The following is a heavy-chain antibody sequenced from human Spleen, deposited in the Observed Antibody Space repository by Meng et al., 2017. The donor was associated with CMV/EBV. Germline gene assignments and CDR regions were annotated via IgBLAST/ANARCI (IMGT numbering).Heavy chain of an antibody. CDR1: GFTFSSYS. CDR2: ISSRGSYI. V-gene: IGHV3-21*01. CDR3: ARPTATFGSYYGMDV. J-gene: IGHJ6*02. Sequence: GESLKISCAASGFTFSSYSMNWVRQAPGKGLEWVSSISSRGSYIYYADSVKGRFTISRDNAKNSLYLQMNSLRAEDTAVYYCARPTATFGSYYGMDVWGQGTTVTVSS. D-gene: IGHD3-10*02.